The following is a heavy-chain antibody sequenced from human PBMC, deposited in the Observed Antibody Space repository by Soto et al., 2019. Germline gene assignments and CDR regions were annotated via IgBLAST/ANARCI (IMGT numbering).Heavy chain of an antibody. Sequence: PSETLSLTCTVSGGSISSYYWSWIRQPPGKGLEWIGYIYYSGSTNYNPSLKSRVTISVDTSKNQFSLKLSSVTAADTAVYYCARESPDRDGYNYSIDYWGQGTLVTVSS. J-gene: IGHJ4*02. CDR2: IYYSGST. CDR1: GGSISSYY. V-gene: IGHV4-59*01. CDR3: ARESPDRDGYNYSIDY. D-gene: IGHD5-12*01.